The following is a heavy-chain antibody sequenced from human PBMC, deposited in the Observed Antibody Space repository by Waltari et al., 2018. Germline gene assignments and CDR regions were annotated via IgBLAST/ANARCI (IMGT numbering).Heavy chain of an antibody. CDR1: GFSLSRSGLT. V-gene: IGHV2-5*02. CDR3: ARSRGMTYLDF. J-gene: IGHJ4*02. CDR2: IYWDDDT. D-gene: IGHD3-10*01. Sequence: QIILKESGPTVVKPTETLTLTCNFYGFSLSRSGLTVSWLRHRPGKALEWLAVIYWDDDTRYSPFLRTRLTNTKDSSKNSVVLTLDNMDPGDTAAYFCARSRGMTYLDFWGQGILVTVSS.